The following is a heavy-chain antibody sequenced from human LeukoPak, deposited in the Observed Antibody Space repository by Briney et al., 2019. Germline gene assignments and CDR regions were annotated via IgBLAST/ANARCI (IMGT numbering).Heavy chain of an antibody. CDR1: GGSFSGYY. D-gene: IGHD3-10*01. V-gene: IGHV4-34*01. J-gene: IGHJ6*02. CDR3: ARRYYYGSGSYGYYGMDV. CDR2: INHSGST. Sequence: SETLSLTCAVYGGSFSGYYWSWIRQPPGKGLEWIGEINHSGSTNYNPSLKSRVTISVDTSKNQFSLKLSSVTAADTAVYYCARRYYYGSGSYGYYGMDVWGQGTTVTVSS.